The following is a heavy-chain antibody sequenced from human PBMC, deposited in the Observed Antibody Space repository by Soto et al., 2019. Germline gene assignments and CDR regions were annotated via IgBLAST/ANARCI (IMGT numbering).Heavy chain of an antibody. CDR3: AREMGGSIDY. J-gene: IGHJ4*02. D-gene: IGHD1-26*01. CDR1: GGSISSSSYY. V-gene: IGHV4-39*01. Sequence: QLQLQVSGPGLVKPSETLSLTCTVSGGSISSSSYYWGWIRQPPGKGLEWIGTIYHSGSTYYKPSLKSRVTISVDTSKNQFSLKLNSVTAADTAIYYCAREMGGSIDYWGQGTLVTVSS. CDR2: IYHSGST.